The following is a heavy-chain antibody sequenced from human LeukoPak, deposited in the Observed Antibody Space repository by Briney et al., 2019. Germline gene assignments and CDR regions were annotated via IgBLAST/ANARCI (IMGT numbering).Heavy chain of an antibody. J-gene: IGHJ5*02. V-gene: IGHV4-59*08. CDR1: GGSISSYY. CDR3: ARLKGGWPRSWFDP. Sequence: SETLSLTCTVSGGSISSYYWCWIRQPPGKGLEWIGYIYYSGSTNYNPSLKSRVTISVDTSKNQFSLKLSSVTAADTAVYYCARLKGGWPRSWFDPWGQGTLVTVSS. D-gene: IGHD6-19*01. CDR2: IYYSGST.